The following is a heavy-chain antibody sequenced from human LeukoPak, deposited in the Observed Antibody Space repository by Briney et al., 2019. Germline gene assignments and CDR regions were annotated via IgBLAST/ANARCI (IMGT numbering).Heavy chain of an antibody. CDR3: ARADDIVVVPAFFDY. CDR1: GFTFSSYS. V-gene: IGHV3-21*01. J-gene: IGHJ4*02. D-gene: IGHD2-2*01. Sequence: GGSLRLSCAASGFTFSSYSMNWVRQAPGKGLEWVSSISSSSSYIYYADSVKGRFTISRDYAKNSPYLQMNSLRAEDTAVYYCARADDIVVVPAFFDYWGQGTLVTVSS. CDR2: ISSSSSYI.